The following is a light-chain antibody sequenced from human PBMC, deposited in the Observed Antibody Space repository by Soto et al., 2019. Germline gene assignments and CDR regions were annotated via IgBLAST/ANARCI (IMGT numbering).Light chain of an antibody. Sequence: QSVLTQPPSVSEAPRQRVTISCSGSSSNIGNNAVNWYQQLPGKAPKLLIYYDDLLPSGVSDRSSGSKSGTSASLAISGLQSEDEADYYCAAWDDSLNGFYVFGTGTKVTVL. CDR1: SSNIGNNA. V-gene: IGLV1-36*01. CDR3: AAWDDSLNGFYV. CDR2: YDD. J-gene: IGLJ1*01.